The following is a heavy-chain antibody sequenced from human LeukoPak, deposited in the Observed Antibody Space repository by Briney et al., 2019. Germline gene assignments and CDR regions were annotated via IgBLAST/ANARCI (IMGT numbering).Heavy chain of an antibody. CDR2: IIPIFGTA. D-gene: IGHD2-15*01. J-gene: IGHJ4*02. V-gene: IGHV1-69*01. CDR3: ARARPYCSGGSCYSAPFDY. CDR1: GGTFSSYA. Sequence: SVKVSCKASGGTFSSYAISWVRRAPGQGLEWMGGIIPIFGTANYAQKFQGRVTITADESTSTAYMELSSLRSEDTAVYYCARARPYCSGGSCYSAPFDYWGQGTLVTVSS.